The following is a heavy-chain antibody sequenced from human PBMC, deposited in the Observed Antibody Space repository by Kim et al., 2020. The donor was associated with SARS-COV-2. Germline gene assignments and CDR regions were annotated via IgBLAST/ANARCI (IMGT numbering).Heavy chain of an antibody. J-gene: IGHJ6*01. D-gene: IGHD3-10*01. Sequence: SETLSLTCTVSGGSISSYYLSWIRQPPGKGLEWIGYIYYSGSTNYNPSLKSRVTISVDTSKNQFSLKLSSVTTADTAVYYCSALFSGGSGSYQKLWYYY. CDR2: IYYSGST. CDR3: SALFSGGSGSYQKLWYYY. V-gene: IGHV4-59*08. CDR1: GGSISSYY.